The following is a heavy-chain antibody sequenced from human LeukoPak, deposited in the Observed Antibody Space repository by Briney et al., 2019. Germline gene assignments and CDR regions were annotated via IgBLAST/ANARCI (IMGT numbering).Heavy chain of an antibody. CDR2: IYYSGST. J-gene: IGHJ4*02. D-gene: IGHD5-24*01. V-gene: IGHV4-59*08. CDR1: GGSINSYY. CDR3: ARQGRWLQLGLDY. Sequence: SETLSLTCTVSGGSINSYYWSWIRQPPGKGLEWIGYIYYSGSTNYNPSLKSRVTISVDTSKNQFSLKLSSVTAADTAVYYCARQGRWLQLGLDYWGQGTLVTVSS.